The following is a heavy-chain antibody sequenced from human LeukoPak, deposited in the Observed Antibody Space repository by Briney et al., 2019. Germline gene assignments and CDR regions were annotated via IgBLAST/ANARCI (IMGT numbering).Heavy chain of an antibody. Sequence: SDTLSLTCTVSGGSIINNYWAWIRQPAGNGLEWIGRVHSVGTTNYSPSFSSRVTMSVNAYKNQRSLILSSGTAADTAVYFWARDNGAGYSRGYEHYFNYVDVWGKGTTVTVSS. CDR1: GGSIINNY. V-gene: IGHV4-4*07. J-gene: IGHJ6*03. CDR3: ARDNGAGYSRGYEHYFNYVDV. CDR2: VHSVGTT. D-gene: IGHD6-25*01.